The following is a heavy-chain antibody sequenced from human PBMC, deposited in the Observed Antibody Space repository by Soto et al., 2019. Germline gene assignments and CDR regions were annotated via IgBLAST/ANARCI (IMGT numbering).Heavy chain of an antibody. CDR2: TYYSGST. CDR3: ARDYDSSSDY. V-gene: IGHV4-39*01. Sequence: SETLSLTCTVSGGSISTSSYFWGWIRQPPGKGLEWIGSTYYSGSTYYNPSLKSRVTISVDTSKNQFSLKLSSVTAADTAVYYCARDYDSSSDYWGQGTLVTVSS. D-gene: IGHD3-22*01. CDR1: GGSISTSSYF. J-gene: IGHJ4*02.